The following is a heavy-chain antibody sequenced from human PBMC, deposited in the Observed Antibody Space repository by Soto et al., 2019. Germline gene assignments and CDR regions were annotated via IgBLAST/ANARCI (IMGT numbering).Heavy chain of an antibody. CDR2: IYPGESDT. Sequence: PXESLKISCRGSGCSFTNYWIAWVRQMPGKGLEWMGIIYPGESDTRYSPSFQGQVTISADKSISTAYLQWSSLKASDSAMYYCARPKEIGSGNCYDYSGQRTLVTVSS. CDR3: ARPKEIGSGNCYDY. D-gene: IGHD1-26*01. CDR1: GCSFTNYW. V-gene: IGHV5-51*01. J-gene: IGHJ4*02.